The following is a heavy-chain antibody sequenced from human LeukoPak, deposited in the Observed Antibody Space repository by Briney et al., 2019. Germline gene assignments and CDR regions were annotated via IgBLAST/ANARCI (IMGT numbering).Heavy chain of an antibody. CDR2: INPSGGST. J-gene: IGHJ4*02. Sequence: GASVKVSCKASGYTFTSYYMHWVRQAPGQGLEWMGIINPSGGSTSYAQKFQGRVTITADESTSTAYMELSSLRSEDTAVYYCARGGQRWNTGGGEYGDFDYWGQGTLVTVSS. CDR3: ARGGQRWNTGGGEYGDFDY. V-gene: IGHV1-46*01. D-gene: IGHD4-23*01. CDR1: GYTFTSYY.